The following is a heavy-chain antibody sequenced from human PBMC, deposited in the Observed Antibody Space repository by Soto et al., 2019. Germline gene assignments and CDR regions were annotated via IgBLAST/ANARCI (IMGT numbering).Heavy chain of an antibody. CDR1: GYTFNSHE. CDR2: ISGSGTT. Sequence: GGSLRLSCVASGYTFNSHEMNWVRQAPGKGLEWISSISGSGTTNYAESVKGRFTLSRDNAHKSLFLEMKDLRVEDTAVYYCARGGIHWGQGTLVTVSS. CDR3: ARGGIH. J-gene: IGHJ4*02. D-gene: IGHD3-16*01. V-gene: IGHV3-48*03.